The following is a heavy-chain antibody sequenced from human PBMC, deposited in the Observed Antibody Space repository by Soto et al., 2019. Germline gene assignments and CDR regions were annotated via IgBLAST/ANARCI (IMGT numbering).Heavy chain of an antibody. CDR1: GYTFTGHY. V-gene: IGHV1-2*04. Sequence: QEQLVQSGPEVKEPGASVKVSCTASGYTFTGHYLHWVRQAPGQGLAWVGWINPDSGSTNSAPRFHGWVTMTRDTSINTAYLEVKSLKSDDAAVYYCARAPHPGAAPGPPGTFWGQGTLVTAPS. J-gene: IGHJ4*02. D-gene: IGHD6-25*01. CDR3: ARAPHPGAAPGPPGTF. CDR2: INPDSGST.